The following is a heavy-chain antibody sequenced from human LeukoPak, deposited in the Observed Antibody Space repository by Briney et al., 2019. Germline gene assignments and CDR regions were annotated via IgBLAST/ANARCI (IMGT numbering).Heavy chain of an antibody. CDR1: GFTFSDYY. D-gene: IGHD2-15*01. J-gene: IGHJ5*02. CDR3: AREGCSGGSCYPVNWFDP. Sequence: GGSLRLSCAASGFTFSDYYMSWIRQAPGRGLEWVSYISSSGSTIYYADSVKGRFTISRDNAKNSLHLQMNSPRAEDTAVYYCAREGCSGGSCYPVNWFDPWGQGTLVTVSS. V-gene: IGHV3-11*01. CDR2: ISSSGSTI.